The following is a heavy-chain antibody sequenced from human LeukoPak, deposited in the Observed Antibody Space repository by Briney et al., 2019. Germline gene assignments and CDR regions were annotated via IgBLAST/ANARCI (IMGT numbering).Heavy chain of an antibody. V-gene: IGHV3-48*03. D-gene: IGHD2-15*01. CDR2: ISSSGSTI. Sequence: PGGSLRLSCAASGFTFSSYEMNWVRQAPGKGVEWVSYISSSGSTIYYADSVKGRFTISRDNAKNSLYLQMNSLRAEDTAVYYCARVPIAGTGSYFDYWGQGTLVTVSS. J-gene: IGHJ4*02. CDR3: ARVPIAGTGSYFDY. CDR1: GFTFSSYE.